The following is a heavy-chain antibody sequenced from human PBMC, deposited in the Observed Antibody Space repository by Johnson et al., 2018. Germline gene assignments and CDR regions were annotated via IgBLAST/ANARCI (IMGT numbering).Heavy chain of an antibody. CDR1: GGTFSSYA. Sequence: QVQLVESGAEVKKPGSSVKVSCKASGGTFSSYAITWVRQAPGQGLEWMGGIIPLFGPTNYAQKFQGRVTITADESTSPAYMEVSSLRSEDTAVYYCARDGDRGYGMDVWGQGTTVTVSS. V-gene: IGHV1-69*01. J-gene: IGHJ6*02. CDR2: IIPLFGPT. D-gene: IGHD1-26*01. CDR3: ARDGDRGYGMDV.